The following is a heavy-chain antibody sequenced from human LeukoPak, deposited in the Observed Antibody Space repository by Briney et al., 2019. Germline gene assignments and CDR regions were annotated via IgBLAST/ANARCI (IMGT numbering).Heavy chain of an antibody. CDR2: MRGSGGST. J-gene: IGHJ4*02. Sequence: GGSLRLSCVASGFTFSSYAINWVRQAPGKGLEWVSGMRGSGGSTLYADPVKGRFTISRDNSKNTLYLQMNSLRAEDTAVYYCAKGGGAYYSDSSTYSAPFEHWGQGTLVTVS. CDR3: AKGGGAYYSDSSTYSAPFEH. CDR1: GFTFSSYA. D-gene: IGHD3-22*01. V-gene: IGHV3-23*01.